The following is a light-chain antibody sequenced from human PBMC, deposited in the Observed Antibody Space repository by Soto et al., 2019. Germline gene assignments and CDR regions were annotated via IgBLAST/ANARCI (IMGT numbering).Light chain of an antibody. J-gene: IGKJ2*01. CDR2: GAS. CDR3: QQFGISPYT. CDR1: QSVSSAY. Sequence: EIVLTQSPGTLSLSPGERATLSCRASQSVSSAYILWFQQKPGQAPRLLIYGASNRAAGIPDRFGGSGSGTDFTLTISRLEPEDFAVYYCQQFGISPYTFGQGTKLEIK. V-gene: IGKV3-20*01.